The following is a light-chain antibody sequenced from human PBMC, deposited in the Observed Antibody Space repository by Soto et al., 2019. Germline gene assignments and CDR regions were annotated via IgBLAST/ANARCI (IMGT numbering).Light chain of an antibody. Sequence: DIQMTQSPSSLSASVGDRVTITCRASQGVSAYLLWYQQRQGTAPILLIYAASSLQSGVPSRFSGSGSGTDFTLTISSLQPEDCAIYFCQQANSFPITFGQGTRLEIK. CDR2: AAS. CDR1: QGVSAY. J-gene: IGKJ5*01. V-gene: IGKV1-12*01. CDR3: QQANSFPIT.